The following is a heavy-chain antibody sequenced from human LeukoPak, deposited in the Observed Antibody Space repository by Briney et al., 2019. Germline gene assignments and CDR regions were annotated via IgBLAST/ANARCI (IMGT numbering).Heavy chain of an antibody. CDR2: IIGSDGST. CDR1: GFTFSRDA. J-gene: IGHJ4*02. Sequence: GGSLRLSCAASGFTFSRDAMKWVRQTQKNGLEWVSVIIGSDGSTYYADSVRGRFTISRDDSGNTLFLQMNSLRAEDTAVYYCAKIGTPTYYDFWSGPQDFDYWGQGTLVTVSS. V-gene: IGHV3-23*01. CDR3: AKIGTPTYYDFWSGPQDFDY. D-gene: IGHD3-3*01.